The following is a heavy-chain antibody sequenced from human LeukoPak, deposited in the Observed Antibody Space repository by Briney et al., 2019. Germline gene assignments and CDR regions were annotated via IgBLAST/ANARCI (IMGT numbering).Heavy chain of an antibody. V-gene: IGHV3-23*01. CDR2: FSASGGST. CDR1: GFTFSSYA. CDR3: AKGNSGSYLMHFDY. D-gene: IGHD1-26*01. Sequence: GGSLGLSCAASGFTFSSYAMSWVRQAPGKGLEWVSGFSASGGSTYYADSVKGRFTISRDNSKNTLYLQMNSLRAEDTAVYYCAKGNSGSYLMHFDYWGQGTLVTVSS. J-gene: IGHJ4*02.